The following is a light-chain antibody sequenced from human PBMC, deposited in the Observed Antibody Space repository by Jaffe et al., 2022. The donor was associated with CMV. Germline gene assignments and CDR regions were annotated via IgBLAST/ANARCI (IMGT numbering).Light chain of an antibody. CDR3: QLSSTWT. CDR1: QIVSGSY. CDR2: SAS. Sequence: EIVLTQSPGTLSLSPGERATLSCRASQIVSGSYLAWYQQKPGQAPRLLIYSASTRAAGIPDRFSGSESGTDFTLTISRLEPDDFARYYCQLSSTWTFGQGTRVEIE. V-gene: IGKV3-20*01. J-gene: IGKJ1*01.